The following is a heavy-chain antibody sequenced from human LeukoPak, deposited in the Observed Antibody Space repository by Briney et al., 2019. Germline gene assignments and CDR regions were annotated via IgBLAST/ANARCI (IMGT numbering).Heavy chain of an antibody. J-gene: IGHJ4*02. CDR1: GFTFSNYD. CDR3: AKVYCSGASCFQYFEY. Sequence: PGGSLRLSCTVSGFTFSNYDMSRVRQAPGKGLQWVSGITGSGGTTCYADSVKGRLTVSTDNSKNTLYLQMNSLRGEDTAVYYCAKVYCSGASCFQYFEYWGQGTLVTVSS. CDR2: ITGSGGTT. V-gene: IGHV3-23*01. D-gene: IGHD2-15*01.